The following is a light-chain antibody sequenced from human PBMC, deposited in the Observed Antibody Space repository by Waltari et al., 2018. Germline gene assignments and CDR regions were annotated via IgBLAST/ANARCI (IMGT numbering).Light chain of an antibody. CDR2: NNN. V-gene: IGLV1-40*01. CDR1: SPHIGGGDD. CDR3: QSYDISLSGSL. J-gene: IGLJ2*01. Sequence: SVLTQPPSVPGAPGQRVTISCPGSSPHIGGGDDFPWYQQLPGTAPKLLIHNNNNRPSGVPDRFSGSKSGTSASLAITGLQAEDEADYYCQSYDISLSGSLFGGGTKLTVL.